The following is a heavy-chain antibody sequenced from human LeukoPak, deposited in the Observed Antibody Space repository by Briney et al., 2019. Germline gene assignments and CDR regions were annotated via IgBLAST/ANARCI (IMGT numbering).Heavy chain of an antibody. CDR1: GYTFTYRY. CDR3: ARALGRYIVATIIGY. V-gene: IGHV1-69*13. J-gene: IGHJ4*02. CDR2: IIPIFGTA. D-gene: IGHD5-12*01. Sequence: GASVKVSCKASGYTFTYRYLHWVRQAPGQGLEWMGGIIPIFGTANYAQKFQGRVTITADESTSTAYMELSSLRSEDTAVYYCARALGRYIVATIIGYWGQGTLVTVSS.